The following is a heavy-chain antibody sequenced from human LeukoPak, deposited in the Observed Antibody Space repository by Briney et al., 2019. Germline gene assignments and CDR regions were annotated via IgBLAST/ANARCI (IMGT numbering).Heavy chain of an antibody. Sequence: PSETLSLTCTVSGGSISSYYWSWIRQPPGKGLEWIGYIYYSGSTNYNPSLKSRVTISVDRSKNQFSLKLSSVTAADTAVYYCVREDYPFYFAYWGQGTLVTVSS. J-gene: IGHJ4*02. CDR1: GGSISSYY. V-gene: IGHV4-59*12. CDR2: IYYSGST. D-gene: IGHD4/OR15-4a*01. CDR3: VREDYPFYFAY.